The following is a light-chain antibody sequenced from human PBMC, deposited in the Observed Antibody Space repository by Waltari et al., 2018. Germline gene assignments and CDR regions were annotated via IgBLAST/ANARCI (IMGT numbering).Light chain of an antibody. J-gene: IGLJ3*02. CDR3: AAWDDSLNGV. V-gene: IGLV1-44*01. Sequence: SVLTQPPSASGTPGQRVTISCSGTSSHLGRNSVNWYQQVPGTAPKLLIYNNSQRPSGVPDRFSGSKSGTSASLDISGLQSEDEADYYCAAWDDSLNGVFGGGTKLTVL. CDR1: SSHLGRNS. CDR2: NNS.